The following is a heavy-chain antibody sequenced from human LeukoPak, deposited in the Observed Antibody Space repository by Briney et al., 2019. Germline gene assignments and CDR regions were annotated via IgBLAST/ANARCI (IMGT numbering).Heavy chain of an antibody. Sequence: SETLSLTCTVSGYSISSGYYWGWIRQPPGKGLEWIGEINHSGSTNYNPSLKSRVTISVDTSKNQFSLKLSSVTAADTAVYYCAREVAPRWLYSYYYYMDVWGKGTTVTVSS. V-gene: IGHV4-38-2*02. J-gene: IGHJ6*03. CDR1: GYSISSGYY. CDR2: INHSGST. CDR3: AREVAPRWLYSYYYYMDV. D-gene: IGHD6-19*01.